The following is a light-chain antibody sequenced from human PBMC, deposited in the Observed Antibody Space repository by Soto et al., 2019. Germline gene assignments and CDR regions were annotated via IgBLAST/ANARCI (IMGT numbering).Light chain of an antibody. CDR1: QSISSW. CDR2: KAS. Sequence: DSQMTQYPSTLSASVGDRVTITCRASQSISSWLALYQQKPGKAPKLLISKASTLHSGVPPRFSGSGSRTEFTLIISSLQPDDFATYYCQQYESYPMTFGGGTKVEIK. J-gene: IGKJ4*01. V-gene: IGKV1-5*03. CDR3: QQYESYPMT.